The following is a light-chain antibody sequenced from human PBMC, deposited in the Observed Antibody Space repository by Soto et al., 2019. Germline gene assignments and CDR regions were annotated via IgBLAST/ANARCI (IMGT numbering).Light chain of an antibody. J-gene: IGLJ1*01. CDR2: EVT. V-gene: IGLV2-14*01. CDR1: SSDVGGYAY. Sequence: QSALTQSASVSGSPGQLTTISCTGTSSDVGGYAYVSWYQQHPGKAPKVLIYEVTHRPSGVYNRFSGSRSGNTASLTISGRQADDEADYYCSSYTSSTTYVFGNGTKANV. CDR3: SSYTSSTTYV.